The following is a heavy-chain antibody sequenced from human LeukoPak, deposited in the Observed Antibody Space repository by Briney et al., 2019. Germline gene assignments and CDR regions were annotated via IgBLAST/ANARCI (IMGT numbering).Heavy chain of an antibody. CDR1: GGTFSSYA. J-gene: IGHJ5*02. CDR3: ARGFEVVVVPAAIGSPNWFDP. Sequence: ASVKVSCKASGGTFSSYAISWVRQAPGQGLEWMGGIIPIFGTANYAQKFQGRVTITGDEYTCTAVMELSSMRSEDTAVYYCARGFEVVVVPAAIGSPNWFDPWGQGTLVTVSS. D-gene: IGHD2-2*01. V-gene: IGHV1-69*13. CDR2: IIPIFGTA.